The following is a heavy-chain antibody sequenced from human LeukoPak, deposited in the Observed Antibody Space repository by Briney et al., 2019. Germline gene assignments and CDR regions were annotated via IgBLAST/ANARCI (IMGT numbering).Heavy chain of an antibody. CDR1: GFTFGDYA. D-gene: IGHD6-6*01. Sequence: GGSLRLSCTASGFTFGDYAMSWVRQAPGKGLEWVGFIRSKAYGGTTEYAASVKGRFTISRDDSKSIAYLQMNSLKTEDTAVYYCTRHEIAARTQVDYWGQGTLVTVSS. CDR3: TRHEIAARTQVDY. CDR2: IRSKAYGGTT. J-gene: IGHJ4*02. V-gene: IGHV3-49*04.